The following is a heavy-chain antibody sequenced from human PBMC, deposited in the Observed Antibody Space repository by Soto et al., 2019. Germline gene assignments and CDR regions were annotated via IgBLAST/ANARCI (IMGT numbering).Heavy chain of an antibody. J-gene: IGHJ4*02. D-gene: IGHD3-10*01. CDR1: GFTFSSSW. V-gene: IGHV3-7*03. CDR3: IIYYYGSRSYYRGLDY. Sequence: GGSLRLSCAASGFTFSSSWMHWVCQAPEKGQEWVADIKCDGSEKYYVDSVKGRLTISRDNAKNSLYLQVNSLRAEDMTVYYGIIYYYGSRSYYRGLDYWGQGTLVTVSS. CDR2: IKCDGSEK.